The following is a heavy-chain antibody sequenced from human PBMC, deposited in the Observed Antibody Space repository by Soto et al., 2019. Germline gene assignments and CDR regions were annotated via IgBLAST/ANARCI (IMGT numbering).Heavy chain of an antibody. CDR3: ASTNPKADRQYYYYGMDV. D-gene: IGHD6-13*01. CDR1: GYTFTSYD. CDR2: MNPNSGNT. J-gene: IGHJ6*02. V-gene: IGHV1-8*01. Sequence: ASVKVSCKASGYTFTSYDINWVRQATGQGLEWMGWMNPNSGNTGYAQKFQGRVTMTRNTSISTAYMELSSLRSEDTAVYYCASTNPKADRQYYYYGMDVWGRGTTVTVSS.